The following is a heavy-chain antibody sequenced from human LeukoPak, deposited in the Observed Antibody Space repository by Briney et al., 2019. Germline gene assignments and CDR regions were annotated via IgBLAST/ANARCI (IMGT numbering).Heavy chain of an antibody. V-gene: IGHV3-23*01. J-gene: IGHJ4*02. Sequence: GGSLRLSRAASGFTFSSYAMSWVRQAPGKGLEWVSAISGSGGSTYYADSVKGRFTISRDNSKNTLYLQMNSLRAEDTAVYYCAKDLITFGGVIDLFDYWGQGTLVTVSS. D-gene: IGHD3-16*02. CDR3: AKDLITFGGVIDLFDY. CDR2: ISGSGGST. CDR1: GFTFSSYA.